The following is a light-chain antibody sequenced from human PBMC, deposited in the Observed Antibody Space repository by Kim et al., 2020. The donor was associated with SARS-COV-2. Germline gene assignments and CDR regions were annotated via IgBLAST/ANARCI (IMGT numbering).Light chain of an antibody. CDR1: QSVRSN. V-gene: IGKV3-15*01. J-gene: IGKJ4*01. Sequence: SPGERAPLSCRASQSVRSNLAWYQQKPGQAPRLLIYGASTRATGTPARFSGSGSGTEFTLNISSLQSEDFAVYYCQQYDNWPGLTFGGGTKVDIK. CDR3: QQYDNWPGLT. CDR2: GAS.